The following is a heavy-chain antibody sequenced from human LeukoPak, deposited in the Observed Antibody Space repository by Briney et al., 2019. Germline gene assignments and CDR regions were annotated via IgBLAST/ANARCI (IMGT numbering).Heavy chain of an antibody. J-gene: IGHJ4*02. CDR3: AKGTDILTGYPPDY. CDR2: ISWNSGSI. V-gene: IGHV3-9*01. D-gene: IGHD3-9*01. CDR1: GFTFDDYA. Sequence: GGSLRLSCAASGFTFDDYAMHWVRQAPGKGLEWVSGISWNSGSIGYADSVKGRFTISRDNAKNSLYLQMNSLRAEDTALYYCAKGTDILTGYPPDYWGQGTLVTVSS.